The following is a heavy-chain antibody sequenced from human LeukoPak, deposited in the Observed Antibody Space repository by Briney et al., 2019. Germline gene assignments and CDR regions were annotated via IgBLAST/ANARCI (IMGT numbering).Heavy chain of an antibody. J-gene: IGHJ4*02. CDR3: ARAPVAGPSLIDY. D-gene: IGHD2-21*01. CDR2: ISGSGGYI. CDR1: GFTFNDYS. V-gene: IGHV3-21*01. Sequence: GGPLRLSCAASGFTFNDYSMNWVRQAPGKGLEWVSSISGSGGYIYYADSVKGRFTISRDNAKNSLFLQMNSLRVEDTAVYYCARAPVAGPSLIDYWAQGPLVTVSS.